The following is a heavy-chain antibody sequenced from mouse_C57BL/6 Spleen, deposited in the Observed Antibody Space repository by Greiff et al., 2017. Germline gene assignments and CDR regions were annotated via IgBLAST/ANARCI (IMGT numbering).Heavy chain of an antibody. J-gene: IGHJ4*01. Sequence: QVQLKESGAELARPGASVKLSCKASGYTFTSYGISWVKQRTGQGLEWIGEIYPRSGNTYYNEKFKGKATLTADKSSSTAYMELRSLTSEDSAVYFCARHYYGNYVGAMDYWGQGTSVTVSS. CDR3: ARHYYGNYVGAMDY. CDR1: GYTFTSYG. V-gene: IGHV1-81*01. D-gene: IGHD2-1*01. CDR2: IYPRSGNT.